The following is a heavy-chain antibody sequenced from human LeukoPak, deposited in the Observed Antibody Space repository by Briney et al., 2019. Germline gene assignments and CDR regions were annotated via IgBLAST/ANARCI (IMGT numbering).Heavy chain of an antibody. V-gene: IGHV3-23*01. CDR1: GFTFSSYA. J-gene: IGHJ4*02. CDR2: ISGSGGST. Sequence: GGSLRLSCAASGFTFSSYAMSWVRQAPGKGLEWVSAISGSGGSTYYADSVKGRFTISRDNSKNTLYLQMNSLRAEDTAVYYCAKGSYYDSSGYRVLDCWGQGTLVTVSS. D-gene: IGHD3-22*01. CDR3: AKGSYYDSSGYRVLDC.